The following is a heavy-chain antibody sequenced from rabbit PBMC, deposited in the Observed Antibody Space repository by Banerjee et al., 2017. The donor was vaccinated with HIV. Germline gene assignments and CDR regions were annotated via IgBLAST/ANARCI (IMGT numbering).Heavy chain of an antibody. J-gene: IGHJ4*01. CDR1: GLSFSSNYW. V-gene: IGHV1S45*01. CDR2: IYVGSSGTT. Sequence: QEQLEESGGDLVKPEGSLTLTCTASGLSFSSNYWICWVRQAPGKGLEWIACIYVGSSGTTWYASWAKGRFTISKTSSTTVTLQMTSLTAADTATYFCARSLYGGSNYYYFNLWGPGTLVTVS. D-gene: IGHD8-1*01. CDR3: ARSLYGGSNYYYFNL.